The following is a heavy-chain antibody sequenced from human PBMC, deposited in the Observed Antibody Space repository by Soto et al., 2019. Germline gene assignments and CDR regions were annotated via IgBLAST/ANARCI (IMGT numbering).Heavy chain of an antibody. V-gene: IGHV1-46*03. J-gene: IGHJ4*02. CDR1: GNTFTNYY. CDR3: ARGGSWNYFDY. Sequence: GASGEGSWKASGNTFTNYYINWGLQAPGQGLEWMRIINPFGATTSYTQKFQGRVTLTSDTSTTTVYMELSSLRSEDTAVYFCARGGSWNYFDYWGQGTPVTVSS. D-gene: IGHD6-13*01. CDR2: INPFGATT.